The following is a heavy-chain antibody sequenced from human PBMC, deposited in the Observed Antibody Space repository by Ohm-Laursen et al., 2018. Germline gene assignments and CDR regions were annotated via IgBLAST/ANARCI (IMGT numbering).Heavy chain of an antibody. V-gene: IGHV4-61*01. D-gene: IGHD3-3*01. Sequence: SDTLSLTCTVSGGSVSSASYYWSWIRQPPGKGLEWIGFIYHSGSTNYNPSLKSRVTISVDTSKNQFSLQLNSVTAADTAVYYCAMGGHRFLEWLGNYYGMDVWGQGTTVTVSS. CDR2: IYHSGST. CDR3: AMGGHRFLEWLGNYYGMDV. CDR1: GGSVSSASYY. J-gene: IGHJ6*02.